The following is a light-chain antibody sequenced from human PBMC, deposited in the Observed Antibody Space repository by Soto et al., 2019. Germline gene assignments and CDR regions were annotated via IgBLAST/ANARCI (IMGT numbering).Light chain of an antibody. CDR3: QSFDNALSAGV. Sequence: QAVATQSHSVSGAPGQRVTLTCTGSSSNIGAGYAVHWYHQLPGTAPRLLMYGTYRPSGVPDRFSVSKSGTSASLAITGLQPEDEADYYCQSFDNALSAGVFGGGTQLTVL. J-gene: IGLJ3*02. CDR1: SSNIGAGYA. CDR2: GT. V-gene: IGLV1-40*01.